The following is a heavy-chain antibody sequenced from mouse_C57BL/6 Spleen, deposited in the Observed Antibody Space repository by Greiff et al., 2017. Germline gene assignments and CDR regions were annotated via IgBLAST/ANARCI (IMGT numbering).Heavy chain of an antibody. J-gene: IGHJ1*03. V-gene: IGHV1-69*01. D-gene: IGHD1-1*01. Sequence: QVQLKQPGAELVMPGASVKLSCKASGYTFTSYWMPWVKQRPGQGLEWIGEIDPSDSYTNYNQKFKGKSTLTVDKSSSTAYMQLSSLTSEDSAVYYCARLGGSSYEYFDVWGTGTTVTVSS. CDR2: IDPSDSYT. CDR1: GYTFTSYW. CDR3: ARLGGSSYEYFDV.